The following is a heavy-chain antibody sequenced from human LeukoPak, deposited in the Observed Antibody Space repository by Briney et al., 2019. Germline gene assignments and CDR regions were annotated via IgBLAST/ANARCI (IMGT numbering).Heavy chain of an antibody. CDR3: ARGHVIQLWDPYYYYGMDV. V-gene: IGHV1-8*01. D-gene: IGHD5-18*01. J-gene: IGHJ6*02. CDR2: MNPNSGNT. Sequence: ASVKVSCKASGYTFTSYDINWVRQATGQGLEWMGWMNPNSGNTGYAQKFQGRVTMTRNTSISTAYMELSILRSEDTAVYYCARGHVIQLWDPYYYYGMDVWGQGTTVTVSS. CDR1: GYTFTSYD.